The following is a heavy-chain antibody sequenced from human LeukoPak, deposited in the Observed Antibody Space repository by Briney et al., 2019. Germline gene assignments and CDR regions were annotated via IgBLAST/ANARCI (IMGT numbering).Heavy chain of an antibody. D-gene: IGHD3-22*01. J-gene: IGHJ4*02. CDR2: ISSSSSYI. CDR1: GFTFSSYS. CDR3: VKDLSSGTQTFDC. Sequence: GGSLRLSCAASGFTFSSYSMNWVRQAPGKGLEWVSSISSSSSYIYYADSVKGRFTISRDNAKNSLYLQMNSLRTEDTALYYCVKDLSSGTQTFDCWGQGTLVTVSS. V-gene: IGHV3-21*04.